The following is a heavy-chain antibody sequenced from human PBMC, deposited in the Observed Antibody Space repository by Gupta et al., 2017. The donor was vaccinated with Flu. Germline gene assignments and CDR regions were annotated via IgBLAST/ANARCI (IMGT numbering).Heavy chain of an antibody. D-gene: IGHD2-2*01. J-gene: IGHJ3*02. CDR2: MNPNSGKT. CDR3: ARERGNCSSSSCSGAFDI. V-gene: IGHV1-8*01. Sequence: INWVRQATGQGLEWMGWMNPNSGKTGYGQKFQGRVTMTRDTSINTAYMELSSLRSEDTAVYYCARERGNCSSSSCSGAFDIWGQGTMVTVSS.